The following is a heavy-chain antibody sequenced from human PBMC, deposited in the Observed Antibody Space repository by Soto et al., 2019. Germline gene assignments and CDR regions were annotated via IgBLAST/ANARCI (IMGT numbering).Heavy chain of an antibody. J-gene: IGHJ5*02. CDR3: AKDHQRDFWSGYWVGSLSELSGFPTYNWFDP. CDR2: ISYDGSNK. V-gene: IGHV3-30*18. Sequence: PGGSLRLSCAASGFTFSSYGMHWVRQAPGKGLEWVAVISYDGSNKYYADSVKGRFTISRDNSKNTLYLQMNSLRAEDTAVYYCAKDHQRDFWSGYWVGSLSELSGFPTYNWFDPWGQGILVTVSS. D-gene: IGHD3-3*01. CDR1: GFTFSSYG.